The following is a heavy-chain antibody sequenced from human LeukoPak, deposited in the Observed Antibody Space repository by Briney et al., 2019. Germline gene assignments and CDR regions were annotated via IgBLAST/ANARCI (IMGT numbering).Heavy chain of an antibody. CDR3: AKMTGISLVRGVPDY. V-gene: IGHV3-23*01. CDR1: GFTFTNHA. Sequence: GGSLRLSCAASGFTFTNHAMTWVRQAPRKGLEWVAAISGSGPTYYADSVKGRLTISRDISKNTLYLQMNSLRVEDTAVYFCAKMTGISLVRGVPDYWGQGILVTVSS. CDR2: ISGSGPT. D-gene: IGHD3-10*01. J-gene: IGHJ4*02.